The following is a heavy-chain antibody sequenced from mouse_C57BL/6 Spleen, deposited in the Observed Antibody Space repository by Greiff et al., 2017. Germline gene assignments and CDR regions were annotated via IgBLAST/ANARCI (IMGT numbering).Heavy chain of an antibody. D-gene: IGHD1-1*01. CDR2: INYDGSST. V-gene: IGHV5-16*01. J-gene: IGHJ2*01. CDR1: GFTFSDYY. CDR3: ARVGYYGSSLKGFDY. Sequence: DVQLVESEGGLVQPGSSMKLSCTASGFTFSDYYMAWVRQVPEKGLEWVANINYDGSSTYYLDSLKSRFIISRDNAKNILYLQMSSLKSEDTATYYCARVGYYGSSLKGFDYWGQGTTLTVSS.